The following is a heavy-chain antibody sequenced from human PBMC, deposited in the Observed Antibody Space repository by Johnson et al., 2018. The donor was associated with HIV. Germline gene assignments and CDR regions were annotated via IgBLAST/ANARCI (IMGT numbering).Heavy chain of an antibody. J-gene: IGHJ3*02. CDR3: AKVAVATAAGGVALDI. CDR2: IRYDGSNK. V-gene: IGHV3-30*02. D-gene: IGHD6-13*01. CDR1: GFTFDDYA. Sequence: QVQLVESGGGVVRPGGSLRLSCAASGFTFDDYAMHWVRQAPGKGLEWVAFIRYDGSNKYYSDSVKGRLTISRDNSKSTLYLQMNSLRAEDTAVYYCAKVAVATAAGGVALDIWGPGTMVIVSS.